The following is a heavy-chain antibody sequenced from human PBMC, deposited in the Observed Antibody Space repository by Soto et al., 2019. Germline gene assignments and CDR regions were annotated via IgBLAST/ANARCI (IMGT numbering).Heavy chain of an antibody. Sequence: GGSLRLSCSASGFTFSDLAMHWVRQAPGRDLEYVSIVNKNGDSQYFTDSVKGRFTSSRDNSKNTLYLQMSSLRTDDTAVYYCVRDLYGMDVWGQGTTVTVSS. CDR3: VRDLYGMDV. CDR2: VNKNGDSQ. V-gene: IGHV3-64D*08. CDR1: GFTFSDLA. J-gene: IGHJ6*02.